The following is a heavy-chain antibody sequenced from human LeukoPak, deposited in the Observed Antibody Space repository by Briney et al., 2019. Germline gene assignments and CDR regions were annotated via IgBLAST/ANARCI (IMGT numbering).Heavy chain of an antibody. Sequence: PGGSPRLSCAASGFTFDDYGTSWVRQAPGKGLEWVSGINWNGGSTGYADSVKGRFTISRDNAKNSLYLQMNSLRAEDTALYYCARDGYYYDSSGYYPFNYWGQGTLVTVSS. CDR3: ARDGYYYDSSGYYPFNY. CDR2: INWNGGST. J-gene: IGHJ4*02. CDR1: GFTFDDYG. D-gene: IGHD3-22*01. V-gene: IGHV3-20*04.